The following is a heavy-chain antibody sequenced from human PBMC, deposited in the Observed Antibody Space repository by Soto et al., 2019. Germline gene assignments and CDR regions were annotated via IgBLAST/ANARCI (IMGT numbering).Heavy chain of an antibody. Sequence: GGSLRLSCAASGFTFSSYGMHWVRQAPGKGLEWVAVIWYDGSNKYYADSVKGRFTISRDNSKNTLYLQMNSLRAEDTAVYYCARGYYDSSGYGGTDDHWGQGTLVTVSS. CDR1: GFTFSSYG. CDR3: ARGYYDSSGYGGTDDH. CDR2: IWYDGSNK. J-gene: IGHJ4*02. D-gene: IGHD3-22*01. V-gene: IGHV3-33*01.